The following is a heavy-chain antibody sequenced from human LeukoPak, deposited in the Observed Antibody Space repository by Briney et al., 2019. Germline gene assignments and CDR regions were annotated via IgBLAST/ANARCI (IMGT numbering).Heavy chain of an antibody. CDR2: INHSGST. J-gene: IGHJ5*02. V-gene: IGHV4-39*01. CDR3: ARQRKGGYSYGYGSSTFDP. Sequence: PSETLSLTCSVSGGPISSSSYYWGWIRQPPGKGLEWIGEINHSGSTNYSPSLKSRVTISVDTSKNQFSLKLSSVTAADTAVYYCARQRKGGYSYGYGSSTFDPWGQGTLVTVSS. CDR1: GGPISSSSYY. D-gene: IGHD5-18*01.